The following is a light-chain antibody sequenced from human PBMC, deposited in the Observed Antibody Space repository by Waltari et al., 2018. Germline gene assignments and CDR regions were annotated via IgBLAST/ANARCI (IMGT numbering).Light chain of an antibody. Sequence: EIVMTQSPATVSVSPGERATLSCRASQSVSSNLPGYQPKPGQAPRLLIYGAPTRATGIPARFSGSGSGTEFTLTISSLQSEDFAVYYCQQYNNWPPITFGQGTRLEIK. CDR3: QQYNNWPPIT. CDR2: GAP. CDR1: QSVSSN. J-gene: IGKJ5*01. V-gene: IGKV3-15*01.